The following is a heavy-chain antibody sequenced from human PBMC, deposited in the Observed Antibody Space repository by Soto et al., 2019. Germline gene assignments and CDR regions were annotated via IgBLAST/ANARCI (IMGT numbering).Heavy chain of an antibody. D-gene: IGHD3-16*01. V-gene: IGHV4-59*08. CDR3: ARHQEITGVVVRYHYWGMDV. J-gene: IGHJ6*02. CDR2: IYYTASTT. Sequence: QVQLQESGPGLVKPSETLSLTCTVSGGSIGSYYWSWIRQPPGKGLEWIGYIYYTASTTSYNPSLESRVTISVDTSKNHFSLKLSSVTAADTAVYYWARHQEITGVVVRYHYWGMDVWGRGTTVTVSS. CDR1: GGSIGSYY.